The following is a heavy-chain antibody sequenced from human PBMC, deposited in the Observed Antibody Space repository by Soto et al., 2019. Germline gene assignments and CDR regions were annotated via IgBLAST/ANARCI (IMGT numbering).Heavy chain of an antibody. V-gene: IGHV4-39*07. CDR2: VYYNGGT. CDR1: GASISSGYYY. Sequence: ASETLSLTCSVSGASISSGYYYWGWIRQPPGKGLEWLGSVYYNGGTYDNPSLKSRVTISVDTSKNQFSLKLTSVTAADTAVYYCARDKITGLFDYWGQGTLVTVSS. CDR3: ARDKITGLFDY. D-gene: IGHD2-8*02. J-gene: IGHJ4*02.